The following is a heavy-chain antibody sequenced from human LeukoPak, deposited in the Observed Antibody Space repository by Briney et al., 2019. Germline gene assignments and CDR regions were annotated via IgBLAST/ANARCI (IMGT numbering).Heavy chain of an antibody. J-gene: IGHJ4*02. V-gene: IGHV4-30-4*01. Sequence: SETLSLTCTVSGGSISSGDYYWSWIRQPPGKGLEWIGYIYYSGSTYYNPSLKSRVTISVDTSKNQFSLKLSSVTAADTAVYYCARGVGVPAAISFDYWGRGTLVTVSS. CDR1: GGSISSGDYY. CDR2: IYYSGST. D-gene: IGHD2-2*02. CDR3: ARGVGVPAAISFDY.